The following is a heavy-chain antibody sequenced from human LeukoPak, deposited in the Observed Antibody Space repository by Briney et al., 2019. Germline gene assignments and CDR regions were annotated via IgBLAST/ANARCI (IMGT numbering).Heavy chain of an antibody. J-gene: IGHJ3*02. CDR1: GFTFSSYA. Sequence: GGSLRLSCAASGFTFSSYAMHWVRQAPGKGLEWISVIYSGGSTYYADSVKGRFTISRDNSKNTLYLQMNSLRAEDTAVYYCARLGYCSGGSCIDAFDIWGQGTMVTVSS. V-gene: IGHV3-53*01. CDR2: IYSGGST. D-gene: IGHD2-15*01. CDR3: ARLGYCSGGSCIDAFDI.